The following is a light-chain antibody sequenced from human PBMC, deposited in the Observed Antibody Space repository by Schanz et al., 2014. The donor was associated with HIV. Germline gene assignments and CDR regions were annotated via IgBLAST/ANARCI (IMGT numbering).Light chain of an antibody. CDR1: NSDIGAYNY. Sequence: QSALTQPASVSGSPGQSIAISCTGTNSDIGAYNYVSWYQQHPDKAPKLIIYDVNNRPSGVSNRFSGSKSGNTASLTISGLQAEDEGDYYCNSYSHSNTYVFGSGTKLTVL. J-gene: IGLJ1*01. V-gene: IGLV2-14*03. CDR2: DVN. CDR3: NSYSHSNTYV.